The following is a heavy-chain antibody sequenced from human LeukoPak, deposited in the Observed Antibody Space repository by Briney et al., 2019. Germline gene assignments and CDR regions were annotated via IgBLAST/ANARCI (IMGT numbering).Heavy chain of an antibody. J-gene: IGHJ4*02. CDR1: GFTFSSYG. CDR3: AKDRVCSGGSCYYDY. V-gene: IGHV3-30*18. Sequence: GGSLRLSCAATGFTFSSYGMHWVRQAPGKGLEWVALISYDGSNKNYADSVKGRFTISRDNSKNTLYLQMNSLRAEDTAVYYCAKDRVCSGGSCYYDYWGQGTLVTVSS. CDR2: ISYDGSNK. D-gene: IGHD2-15*01.